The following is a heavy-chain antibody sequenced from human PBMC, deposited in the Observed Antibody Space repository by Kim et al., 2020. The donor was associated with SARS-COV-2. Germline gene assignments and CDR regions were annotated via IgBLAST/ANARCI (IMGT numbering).Heavy chain of an antibody. Sequence: DSVKGRFTIPRDNSKNTLYLQMNSLRAEDTAVYYCAKGHLYSSSPDAFDIWGQGTMVTVSS. CDR3: AKGHLYSSSPDAFDI. J-gene: IGHJ3*02. V-gene: IGHV3-23*01. D-gene: IGHD6-13*01.